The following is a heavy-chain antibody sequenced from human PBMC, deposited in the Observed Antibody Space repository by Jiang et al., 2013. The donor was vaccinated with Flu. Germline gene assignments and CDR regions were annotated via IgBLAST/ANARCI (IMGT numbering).Heavy chain of an antibody. D-gene: IGHD6-6*01. V-gene: IGHV4-59*08. CDR1: GGSISPYY. CDR2: IYYSGST. Sequence: PGLVKPSETLSLTCTVSGGSISPYYWSWIRQPPGEGLEWIGYIYYSGSTNYNPSLKSRVTISVDTSKNQFSLKLSSVTAADTAVYYCARHFVGLDYWGQGTKVVVSS. CDR3: ARHFVGLDY. J-gene: IGHJ4*02.